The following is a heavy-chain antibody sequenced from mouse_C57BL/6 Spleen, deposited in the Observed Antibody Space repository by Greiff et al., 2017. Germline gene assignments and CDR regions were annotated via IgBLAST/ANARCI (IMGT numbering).Heavy chain of an antibody. CDR1: GFTFSDYG. J-gene: IGHJ4*01. CDR3: ARHYGSSYYAMDY. D-gene: IGHD1-1*01. Sequence: DVKLVESGGGLVKPGGSLKLSCAASGFTFSDYGMHWVRQAPEKGLEWVAYISSGSSTIYYADTVQGRSTISRDNAKNTLFLQMTSLRSEDTAMYYCARHYGSSYYAMDYWGQGTSVTVSS. CDR2: ISSGSSTI. V-gene: IGHV5-17*01.